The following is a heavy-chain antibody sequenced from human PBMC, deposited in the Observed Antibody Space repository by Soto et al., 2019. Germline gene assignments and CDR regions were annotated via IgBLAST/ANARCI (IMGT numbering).Heavy chain of an antibody. Sequence: SGPTLENPTQTLTLTCTFSAFSLSTGGVGVGWIRQPPGKALEWLALIYWDDDKRYSPSLRSRLTITKDTPKNQVVLTMTNMDPVDTATYYCIQSRCGGDCLQSYASYYYYGMDVWGQGTTVTVSS. CDR3: IQSRCGGDCLQSYASYYYYGMDV. J-gene: IGHJ6*02. V-gene: IGHV2-5*02. D-gene: IGHD2-21*02. CDR1: AFSLSTGGVG. CDR2: IYWDDDK.